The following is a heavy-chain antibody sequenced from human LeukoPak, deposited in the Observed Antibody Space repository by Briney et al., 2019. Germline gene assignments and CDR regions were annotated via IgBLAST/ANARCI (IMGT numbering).Heavy chain of an antibody. Sequence: GSSLRLSCAASGFTFNDHAMYWVRQAPGKGLEGVSGINWNSDNIGYADSVKGRFTISRDDAKNSLFLQMNSLRTEDTALYYCARASYYYDTTGLGAVDIWGQGTMVTVSS. CDR2: INWNSDNI. D-gene: IGHD3-22*01. CDR3: ARASYYYDTTGLGAVDI. J-gene: IGHJ3*02. CDR1: GFTFNDHA. V-gene: IGHV3-9*01.